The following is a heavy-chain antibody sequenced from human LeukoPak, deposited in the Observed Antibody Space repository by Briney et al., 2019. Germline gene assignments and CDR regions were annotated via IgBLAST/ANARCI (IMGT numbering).Heavy chain of an antibody. D-gene: IGHD3-22*01. CDR1: GYTFTGYY. V-gene: IGHV1-2*02. CDR3: ARAERYYYDSSGYDY. Sequence: GASVKVSCKASGYTFTGYYMHWVRQAPGQGLEWMGWINPNSGGTNYAQEFQGRVTMTRDTSISTAYMELSRLRSDDTAVYYCARAERYYYDSSGYDYWGQGTLVTVSS. J-gene: IGHJ4*02. CDR2: INPNSGGT.